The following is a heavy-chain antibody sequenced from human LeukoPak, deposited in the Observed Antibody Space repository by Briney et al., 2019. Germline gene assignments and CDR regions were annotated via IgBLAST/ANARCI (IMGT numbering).Heavy chain of an antibody. CDR1: GGTFSSYA. Sequence: GASVKVSCKASGGTFSSYAISWVRQAPGQGLEWMGRIIPIFGTANYAQKFQGRVTITTDESRSTAYMELSSLRSEDTAVYYCAREDSSGWSQFDYWGQGTLVTVSS. J-gene: IGHJ4*02. CDR2: IIPIFGTA. CDR3: AREDSSGWSQFDY. D-gene: IGHD6-19*01. V-gene: IGHV1-69*05.